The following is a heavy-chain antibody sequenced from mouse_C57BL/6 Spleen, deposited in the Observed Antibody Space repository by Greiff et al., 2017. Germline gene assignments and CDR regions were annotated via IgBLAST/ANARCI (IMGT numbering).Heavy chain of an antibody. D-gene: IGHD2-1*01. J-gene: IGHJ1*03. CDR2: IDPSDSET. V-gene: IGHV1-52*01. CDR3: ARRPYGNYWYFDV. CDR1: GYTFTSYW. Sequence: QVQLQQPGAELVRPGSSVKLSCKASGYTFTSYWMHWVKQRPIQGLEWIGNIDPSDSETHYNQKFKDKATLTVDKSSSTAYMQLSSLTSEDSAVYYCARRPYGNYWYFDVWGTGTTVTVSS.